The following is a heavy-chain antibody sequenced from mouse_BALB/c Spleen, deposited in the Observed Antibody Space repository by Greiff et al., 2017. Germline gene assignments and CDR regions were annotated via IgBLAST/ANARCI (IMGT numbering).Heavy chain of an antibody. Sequence: DGKLVESGGGLVKPGGSLKLSCAASGFTFSSYAMSWVRQSPEKRLEWVAEISSGGSYTYYPDTVTGRFTISRDNAKNTLYLEMSSLRSEDTAMYYCAREGYGSSYVKYFDVWGAGTTVTVSS. V-gene: IGHV5-9-4*01. CDR1: GFTFSSYA. CDR2: ISSGGSYT. D-gene: IGHD1-1*01. J-gene: IGHJ1*01. CDR3: AREGYGSSYVKYFDV.